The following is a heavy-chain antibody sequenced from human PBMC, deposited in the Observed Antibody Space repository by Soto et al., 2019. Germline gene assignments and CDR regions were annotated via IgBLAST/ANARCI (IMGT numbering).Heavy chain of an antibody. Sequence: ASVKVSCKASGGTFSSYTISWVRQAPGQGLEWMGRIIPILGIANYAQKFQGRVTITADKSTSTAYMELSSLRSEDTAVYYCAKWYSKHYYYMDVWGKGTTDTVS. J-gene: IGHJ6*03. CDR3: AKWYSKHYYYMDV. D-gene: IGHD6-13*01. CDR2: IIPILGIA. V-gene: IGHV1-69*02. CDR1: GGTFSSYT.